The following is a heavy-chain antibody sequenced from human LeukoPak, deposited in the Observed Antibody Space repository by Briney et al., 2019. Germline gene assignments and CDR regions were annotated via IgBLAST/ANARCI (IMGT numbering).Heavy chain of an antibody. V-gene: IGHV1-2*02. Sequence: ASVKVSCKASRYTFTGYYMHWVRQAPGQGLEWMGWINPNSGGTNYAQKFQGRVTMTRDTSISTAYMELSRLRSDDTAVYYCARGTTLTTLPYYYYFIDVWGKGTTVTISS. CDR3: ARGTTLTTLPYYYYFIDV. J-gene: IGHJ6*03. CDR2: INPNSGGT. D-gene: IGHD4-17*01. CDR1: RYTFTGYY.